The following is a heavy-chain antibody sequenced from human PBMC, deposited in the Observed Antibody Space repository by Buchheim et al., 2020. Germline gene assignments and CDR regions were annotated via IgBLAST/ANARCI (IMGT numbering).Heavy chain of an antibody. CDR1: GFTFSSYW. Sequence: EVQLVESGGGLVQPGGSLRLSCAASGFTFSSYWMHWVRQAPGKGLVWVSRIYNDESSTTYADSVKGRFTISIDSAKNTLYLQMNSLRAEDTAVYYCARANGYYGDYPYFDYWGQGAL. CDR3: ARANGYYGDYPYFDY. CDR2: IYNDESST. J-gene: IGHJ4*02. D-gene: IGHD4-17*01. V-gene: IGHV3-74*01.